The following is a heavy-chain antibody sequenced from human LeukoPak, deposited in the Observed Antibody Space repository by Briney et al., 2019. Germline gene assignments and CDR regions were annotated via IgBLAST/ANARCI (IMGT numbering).Heavy chain of an antibody. D-gene: IGHD1-14*01. J-gene: IGHJ4*02. CDR1: GGTFSSYA. CDR2: IIPIFGTA. Sequence: SVKVSCKASGGTFSSYAISWVRQAPGQGLEWMGGIIPIFGTANYAQRFQGRVTITADESTSTAYMELSSLRSEDTAVYYCARSPELSAYLDYWGQGTLVTVSS. V-gene: IGHV1-69*01. CDR3: ARSPELSAYLDY.